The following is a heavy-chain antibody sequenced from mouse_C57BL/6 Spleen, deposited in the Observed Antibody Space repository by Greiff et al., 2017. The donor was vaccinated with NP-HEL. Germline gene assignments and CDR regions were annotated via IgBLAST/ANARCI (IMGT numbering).Heavy chain of an antibody. CDR2: ISYDGSN. D-gene: IGHD1-1*01. J-gene: IGHJ3*01. V-gene: IGHV3-6*01. Sequence: ESGPGLVKPSQSLSLTCSVTGYSITSGYYWNWIRQFPGNKLEWMGYISYDGSNNYNPSLKNRIPITRDPSKNQFFLKLNSVTTEDTATYYCARTYYGSTWFAYWGQGTLVTVSA. CDR1: GYSITSGYY. CDR3: ARTYYGSTWFAY.